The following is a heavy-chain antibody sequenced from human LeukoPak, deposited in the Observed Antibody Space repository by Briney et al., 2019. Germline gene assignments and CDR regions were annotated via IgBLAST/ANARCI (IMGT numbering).Heavy chain of an antibody. V-gene: IGHV1-2*04. CDR1: GYTFTGYY. CDR2: INPNSGGT. Sequence: GASVKVSCKASGYTFTGYYMHWVRQAPGQGLEWMGWINPNSGGTNYAQKFQGWVTMTRDTSISTAYMELSRLRSDDTAVYYCARESPGHYYDSSALDYWGQGTLVTVSS. J-gene: IGHJ4*02. CDR3: ARESPGHYYDSSALDY. D-gene: IGHD3-22*01.